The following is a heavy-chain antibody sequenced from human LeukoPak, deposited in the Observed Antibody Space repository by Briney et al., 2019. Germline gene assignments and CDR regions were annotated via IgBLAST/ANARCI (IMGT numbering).Heavy chain of an antibody. CDR1: GGTFSCYA. CDR2: IIPIFGTA. J-gene: IGHJ5*02. V-gene: IGHV1-69*01. D-gene: IGHD2-15*01. Sequence: SVKVSCKASGGTFSCYAISWVRQAPGQGLGWMGGIIPIFGTATYAQKFQGRVTITADESTSTAYMELSSLRSEDTSVYYCARGYCSGGSCPNWFDPWGQGTLVTVSS. CDR3: ARGYCSGGSCPNWFDP.